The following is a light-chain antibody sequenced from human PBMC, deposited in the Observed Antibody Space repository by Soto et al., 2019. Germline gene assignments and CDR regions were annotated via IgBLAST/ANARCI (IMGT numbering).Light chain of an antibody. V-gene: IGLV2-14*01. Sequence: QSALTQPPSASGSPGQSVTISCTGTSSDVGGYNYVSWYQQHPGKAPKLMIYEVSNRPSGISDRFSGSKSGQTASLTISGLQTEDEADYFCGSYRSSNTLVVFGGGTKLTVL. CDR3: GSYRSSNTLVV. J-gene: IGLJ3*02. CDR2: EVS. CDR1: SSDVGGYNY.